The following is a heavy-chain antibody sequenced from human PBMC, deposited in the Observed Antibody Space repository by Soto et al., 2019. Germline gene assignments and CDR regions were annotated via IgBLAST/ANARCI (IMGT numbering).Heavy chain of an antibody. CDR3: ARDVGYCSGGSCYEGQAFDI. CDR2: IYYSGST. J-gene: IGHJ3*02. D-gene: IGHD2-15*01. V-gene: IGHV4-31*03. Sequence: SETLSLTCTVSGGSISSGGYYWSWIRQHPGKGPEWIGYIYYSGSTYYNPSLKSRVTISVDTSKNQFSLKLSSVTAADTAVYYCARDVGYCSGGSCYEGQAFDIWGQGTMVTVSS. CDR1: GGSISSGGYY.